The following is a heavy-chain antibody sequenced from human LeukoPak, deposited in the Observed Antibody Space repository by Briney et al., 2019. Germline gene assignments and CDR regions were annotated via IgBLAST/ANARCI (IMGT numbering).Heavy chain of an antibody. CDR1: GGTFSSYA. Sequence: GSSVKVSCKASGGTFSSYAISWVRQAPGQGLEWMGGIIPIFGTSNYAQKFQGRVTITADDSTSTAYMELSSLRSEDTAVYYCARVVGSGWSPDFDYWGQGTLVTVSS. J-gene: IGHJ4*02. CDR2: IIPIFGTS. CDR3: ARVVGSGWSPDFDY. V-gene: IGHV1-69*01. D-gene: IGHD6-19*01.